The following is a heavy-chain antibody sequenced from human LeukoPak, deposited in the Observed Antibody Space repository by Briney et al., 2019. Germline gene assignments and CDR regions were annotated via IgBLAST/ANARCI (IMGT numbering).Heavy chain of an antibody. CDR3: AKRDDSSGYPLDY. J-gene: IGHJ4*02. Sequence: GGSLRLSCAASGFIFSSYTMTWVRQAPGKGLEWVSAISGSGGSTYYADSVKGRFTISRDNSKNTLYLQMNSLRAEDTAVYYCAKRDDSSGYPLDYWGQGTLVTVSS. D-gene: IGHD3-22*01. V-gene: IGHV3-23*01. CDR1: GFIFSSYT. CDR2: ISGSGGST.